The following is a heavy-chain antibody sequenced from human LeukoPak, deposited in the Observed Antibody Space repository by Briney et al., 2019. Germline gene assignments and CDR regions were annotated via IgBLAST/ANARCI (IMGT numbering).Heavy chain of an antibody. CDR2: IKQDGSEK. J-gene: IGHJ4*02. CDR3: AKDKARYFDWLFYFDY. Sequence: GGSLRLSCAASGFTFSSYWMSWVRQAPGKGLEWVTNIKQDGSEKYYVDSVKGRFTISRDNAKNTLYLQMNSLRAEDTAVYYCAKDKARYFDWLFYFDYWGQGTLVTVSS. D-gene: IGHD3-9*01. V-gene: IGHV3-7*01. CDR1: GFTFSSYW.